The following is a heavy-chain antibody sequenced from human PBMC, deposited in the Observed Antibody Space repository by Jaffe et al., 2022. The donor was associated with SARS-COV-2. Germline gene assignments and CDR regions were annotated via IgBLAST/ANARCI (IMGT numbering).Heavy chain of an antibody. D-gene: IGHD3-3*01. V-gene: IGHV4-61*01. J-gene: IGHJ4*02. CDR2: VFSSGTT. Sequence: QVQLQESGPGLVKPSETLSLTCNVSSDSVRSTNYYWSWIRQPPRRGLEWIGYVFSSGTTNYNPSLWSRVTISVDTSKNQFSLELKSMTAADTALYYCARENLGRGYYTAPFDYWGQGIPVTVSS. CDR1: SDSVRSTNYY. CDR3: ARENLGRGYYTAPFDY.